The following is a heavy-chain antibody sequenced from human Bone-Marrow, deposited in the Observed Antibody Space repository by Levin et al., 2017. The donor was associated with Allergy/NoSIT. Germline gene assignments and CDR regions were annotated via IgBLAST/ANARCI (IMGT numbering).Heavy chain of an antibody. CDR2: INQDGSDK. CDR1: FFPFLPSF. J-gene: IGHJ6*02. Sequence: GESLKISFFSSFFPFLPSFLLFFLPSPFKGLEWVANINQDGSDKNYVDSVKGRFTISRDNAKNSLSLQMNNLRAEDTAVYFCARDVEVRGVTIRTYYYYGLDVWGQGTTVTVSS. CDR3: ARDVEVRGVTIRTYYYYGLDV. V-gene: IGHV3-7*01. D-gene: IGHD3-10*01.